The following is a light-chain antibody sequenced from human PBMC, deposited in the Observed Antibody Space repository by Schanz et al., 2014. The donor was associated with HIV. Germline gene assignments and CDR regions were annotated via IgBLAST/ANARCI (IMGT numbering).Light chain of an antibody. J-gene: IGLJ3*02. V-gene: IGLV1-44*01. Sequence: QSVLTQPPSVSGTPGQRVTILCSGSSSNIGINTVNWYQHLPGTAPKLLMYANMERPSGVPDRFSGSKSGNTASLTISGLQAEDEADYYCSSYTSSSTPLVFGGGTKVTVL. CDR1: SSNIGINT. CDR2: ANM. CDR3: SSYTSSSTPLV.